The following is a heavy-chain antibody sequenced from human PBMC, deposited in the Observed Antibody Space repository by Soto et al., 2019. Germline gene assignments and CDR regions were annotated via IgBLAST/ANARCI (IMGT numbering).Heavy chain of an antibody. D-gene: IGHD3-10*01. CDR2: INHSGST. J-gene: IGHJ6*02. Sequence: PSETLSLTCAVYGGSFSGYYWSWIRQPPGKGLEWIGEINHSGSTNYNPSLKSRVTISVDTSKNQFSLKLSSVTAADTAVYYCARGLITMVRGDYYYYGMDVWGQGTTVTVSS. CDR1: GGSFSGYY. V-gene: IGHV4-34*01. CDR3: ARGLITMVRGDYYYYGMDV.